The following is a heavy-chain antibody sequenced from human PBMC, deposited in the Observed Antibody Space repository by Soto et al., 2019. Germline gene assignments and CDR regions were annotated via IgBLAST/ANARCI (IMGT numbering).Heavy chain of an antibody. Sequence: EVQLVESGGGLVQPGRSLRLSCAASGFTFDDYAMHWVGQAPGRGLEWVSRITWNSGTIDYADSVKGRFTISRDNAKNSLYPQMNSLRAEDTALYYCTKSWRLYYMDVWGKGTTVTVSS. CDR1: GFTFDDYA. V-gene: IGHV3-9*01. CDR2: ITWNSGTI. J-gene: IGHJ6*03. CDR3: TKSWRLYYMDV. D-gene: IGHD3-3*01.